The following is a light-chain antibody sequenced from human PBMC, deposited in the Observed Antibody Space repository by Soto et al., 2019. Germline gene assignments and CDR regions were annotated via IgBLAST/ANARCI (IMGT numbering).Light chain of an antibody. Sequence: QSVLTQPPSVSAAPGQTVTISCSGSSSNIAKNYVSWYQQLPGTAPRALIYDNDKRPSGIPDRFSASKSDTSATLGITGLQTGDEADYYCGTWDISLSAGVFGGGTKLTVL. V-gene: IGLV1-51*01. CDR1: SSNIAKNY. CDR3: GTWDISLSAGV. J-gene: IGLJ2*01. CDR2: DND.